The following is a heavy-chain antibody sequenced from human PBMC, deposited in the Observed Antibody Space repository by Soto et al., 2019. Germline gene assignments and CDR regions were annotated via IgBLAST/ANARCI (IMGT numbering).Heavy chain of an antibody. V-gene: IGHV4-34*01. CDR3: AGGGAAAHTREMDY. D-gene: IGHD6-13*01. Sequence: PSETLSLTCAVYGGSFSGYYWSWIRQPPGKGLEWIGEINHSGSTNYNPSLKSRVTISVDTSKNQFSLKLSSVTAADTAVYYCAGGGAAAHTREMDYWGQGTLVTVSS. CDR2: INHSGST. J-gene: IGHJ4*02. CDR1: GGSFSGYY.